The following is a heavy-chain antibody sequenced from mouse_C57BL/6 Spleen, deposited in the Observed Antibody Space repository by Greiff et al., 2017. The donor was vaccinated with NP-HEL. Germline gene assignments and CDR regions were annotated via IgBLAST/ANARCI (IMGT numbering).Heavy chain of an antibody. CDR2: IAPSDSYT. CDR3: ARWEGFAY. D-gene: IGHD4-1*01. Sequence: QVQLQQPGAELVMPGASVKLSCKASGYTFTSYWMHWVKQRPGQGLEWIGEIAPSDSYTNYNQKFKGKSTLTVDKSSSTAYMQLSSLTSEDSAVYYCARWEGFAYWGQGTRVTVSA. CDR1: GYTFTSYW. J-gene: IGHJ3*01. V-gene: IGHV1-69*01.